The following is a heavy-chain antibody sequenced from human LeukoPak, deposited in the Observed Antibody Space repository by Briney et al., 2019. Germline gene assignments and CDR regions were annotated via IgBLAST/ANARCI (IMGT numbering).Heavy chain of an antibody. CDR3: ARSYYGSGTSYGMDV. V-gene: IGHV3-7*01. Sequence: PGGSLRLSCAASGFTFSRHWMSFVRQAPGKGLESLANIKQDGSEKYYVDSVEGRFTISRDNAKNSLYLQMNSLRAEDTAVYYCARSYYGSGTSYGMDVWGQGTTVTVSS. D-gene: IGHD3-10*01. CDR1: GFTFSRHW. J-gene: IGHJ6*02. CDR2: IKQDGSEK.